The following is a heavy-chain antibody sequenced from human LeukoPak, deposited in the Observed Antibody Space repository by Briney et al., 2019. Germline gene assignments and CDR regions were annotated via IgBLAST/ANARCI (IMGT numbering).Heavy chain of an antibody. CDR3: ARVAGTTTFDY. CDR1: GGSISSTFS. V-gene: IGHV4-39*07. D-gene: IGHD1-7*01. CDR2: IYYSGST. J-gene: IGHJ4*02. Sequence: SETLSLTCTVSGGSISSTFSWGWIRQPPGKGLEWIGSIYYSGSTYYNPSLKSRVTISVDTSKNQFSLKLSSVTAADTAVYYCARVAGTTTFDYWGQGTLVTVSS.